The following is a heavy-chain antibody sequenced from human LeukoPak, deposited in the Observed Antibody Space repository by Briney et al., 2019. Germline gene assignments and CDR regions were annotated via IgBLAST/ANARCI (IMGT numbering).Heavy chain of an antibody. CDR2: ISSNGGST. J-gene: IGHJ6*02. Sequence: GGSLRLSCSASGFTFSRYAMHWVRQAPGKGLEYVSAISSNGGSTYYADSVKGRFTISRDNSRNTLHLQMSSLRVEDTAVYYCARDSIAVADNYYYYGMDVWGQGTTVTVSS. V-gene: IGHV3-64D*06. CDR1: GFTFSRYA. D-gene: IGHD6-19*01. CDR3: ARDSIAVADNYYYYGMDV.